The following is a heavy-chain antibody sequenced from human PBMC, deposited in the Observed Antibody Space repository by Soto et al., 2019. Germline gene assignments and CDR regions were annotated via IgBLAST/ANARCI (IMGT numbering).Heavy chain of an antibody. CDR1: GFTFSSYS. V-gene: IGHV3-21*01. D-gene: IGHD2-2*01. Sequence: GGSLRLSCAASGFTFSSYSMNWVRQAPGKGLEWVSSISSSSSYIYYADSVKGRFTISRDNAKNSLYLQMNSLRAEDTAVYYWARDGFESYCSSTSCSSYYYYGMDVWGQGTTVTVSS. CDR2: ISSSSSYI. J-gene: IGHJ6*02. CDR3: ARDGFESYCSSTSCSSYYYYGMDV.